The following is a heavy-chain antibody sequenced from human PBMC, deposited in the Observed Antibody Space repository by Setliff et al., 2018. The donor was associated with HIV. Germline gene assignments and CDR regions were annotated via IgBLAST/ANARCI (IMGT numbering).Heavy chain of an antibody. CDR2: IKQDGSEK. V-gene: IGHV3-7*01. CDR3: ATNFLYDILTGYFPYQFDQ. D-gene: IGHD3-9*01. Sequence: PGGSLRLSCAASGFTFSNYWMDWVRQAPGKGLEWVASIKQDGSEKYFVDPVKGRFTISRDNAKDSMFLQMNSLRGEDTAVYYCATNFLYDILTGYFPYQFDQWGQGTLVTVSS. CDR1: GFTFSNYW. J-gene: IGHJ4*02.